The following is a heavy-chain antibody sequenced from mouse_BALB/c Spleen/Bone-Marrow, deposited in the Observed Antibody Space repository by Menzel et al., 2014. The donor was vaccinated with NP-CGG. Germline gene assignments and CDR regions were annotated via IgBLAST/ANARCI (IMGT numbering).Heavy chain of an antibody. CDR3: TRWGVFGSRSRDY. Sequence: EVQLQQSGSVLARPGASVKMSCKASGYTFTSYWMHWVKQRPGQGLEWIGAIYPGNSDTSYNQKFKGKAKLTAVTSTNTAYMELSSLTNEDSAVYVCTRWGVFGSRSRDYWGQGTSGTVPS. D-gene: IGHD1-1*01. CDR1: GYTFTSYW. CDR2: IYPGNSDT. V-gene: IGHV1-5*01. J-gene: IGHJ4*01.